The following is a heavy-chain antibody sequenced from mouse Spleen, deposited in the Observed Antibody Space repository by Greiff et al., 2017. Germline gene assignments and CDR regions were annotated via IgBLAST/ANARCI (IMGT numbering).Heavy chain of an antibody. D-gene: IGHD2-13*01. Sequence: EVMLVESGGGLVQPKGSLKLSCAASGFSFNTYAMNWVRQAPGKGLEWVARIRSKSNNYATYYADSVKDRFTISRDDSESMLYLQMNNLKTDDTAMYYCVRQEGDGDYWGQGTTLTVSS. CDR2: IRSKSNNYAT. CDR3: VRQEGDGDY. V-gene: IGHV10-1*01. CDR1: GFSFNTYA. J-gene: IGHJ2*01.